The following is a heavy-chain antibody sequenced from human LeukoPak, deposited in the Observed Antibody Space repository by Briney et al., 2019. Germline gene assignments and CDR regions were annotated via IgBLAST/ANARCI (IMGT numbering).Heavy chain of an antibody. Sequence: PGGSLRLSCAASGFTFSSYWMSWVRQAPGEGLEWVSAISGSGGSTYYTDSVKGRFTISRDNSKNTLYLQMNSLRVEDTAIYYCAKAYYYDSTGSIDAFDIWGQGTMVTVSS. V-gene: IGHV3-23*01. J-gene: IGHJ3*02. D-gene: IGHD3-22*01. CDR3: AKAYYYDSTGSIDAFDI. CDR2: ISGSGGST. CDR1: GFTFSSYW.